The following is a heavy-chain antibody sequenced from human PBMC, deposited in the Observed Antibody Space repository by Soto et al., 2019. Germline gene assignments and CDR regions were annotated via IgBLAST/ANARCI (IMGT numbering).Heavy chain of an antibody. D-gene: IGHD6-19*01. Sequence: QVQLQESGPGLVQPSGTLSLTCIVSGASITNSNWWSWVRQPPGKGLEWIGEIYHRGNIDYNPSLRGRFTISLDQSKNVSSLTITSITVAETAVFYCARDRVSSPWYYFDPWGQGILVTVSS. CDR3: ARDRVSSPWYYFDP. V-gene: IGHV4-4*02. J-gene: IGHJ4*02. CDR1: GASITNSNW. CDR2: IYHRGNI.